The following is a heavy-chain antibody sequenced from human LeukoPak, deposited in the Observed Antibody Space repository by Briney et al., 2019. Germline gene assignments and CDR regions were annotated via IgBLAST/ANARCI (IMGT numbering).Heavy chain of an antibody. Sequence: GXLRLSCAXXXXXFSXXAMSXXRXAPXXGLEWVSALSSSGGDTFYADSVKGRFTISRDNAKNTAYLQMNSLRAEDTAVYYCAGGPAYWGQGNLVTVSS. CDR2: LSSSGGDT. J-gene: IGHJ4*02. V-gene: IGHV3-23*01. CDR1: XXXFSXXA. CDR3: AGGPAY. D-gene: IGHD1-14*01.